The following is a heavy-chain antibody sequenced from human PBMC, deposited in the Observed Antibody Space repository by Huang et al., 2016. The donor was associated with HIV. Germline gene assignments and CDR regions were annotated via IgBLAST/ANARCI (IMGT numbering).Heavy chain of an antibody. Sequence: QVQLVQSGAEVKKPGASVKVSCRASCYTFISYGITWVRQAPGQGLEWMGRISPSDGYTSYAQQFQGRVTMTTDTSTNTVYMEVRSLRSDDTAVYYCARDLGTTVVPDGMDVWGQGTTVTVSS. CDR1: CYTFISYG. CDR2: ISPSDGYT. CDR3: ARDLGTTVVPDGMDV. J-gene: IGHJ6*02. D-gene: IGHD4-17*01. V-gene: IGHV1-18*04.